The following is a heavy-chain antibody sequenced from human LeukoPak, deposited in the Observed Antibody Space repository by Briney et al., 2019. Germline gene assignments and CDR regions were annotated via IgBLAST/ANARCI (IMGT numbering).Heavy chain of an antibody. CDR3: ARVGATPEEY. V-gene: IGHV4-59*01. J-gene: IGHJ4*02. Sequence: SETLSLTCTVSGGSISSYYWSWIRQPLGKGLEWIGYIYYSESTNYNPSLKSRVTISVDTSKNQFSLKLSSVTAADTAVYYCARVGATPEEYWGQGTLVTVSS. D-gene: IGHD1-26*01. CDR2: IYYSEST. CDR1: GGSISSYY.